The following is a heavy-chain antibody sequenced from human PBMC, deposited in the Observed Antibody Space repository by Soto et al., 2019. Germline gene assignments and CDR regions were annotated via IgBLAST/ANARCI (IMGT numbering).Heavy chain of an antibody. V-gene: IGHV3-21*01. CDR1: GFTFSSYS. D-gene: IGHD1-26*01. CDR3: AREWEEGNNWFDP. Sequence: EVQLVESGGGLVKPGGSLRLSCAASGFTFSSYSMNWVRQAPGKGLEWVSSISSSSSYIYYADSVKGRFTISRDNAKNSLYLQMNSMRAEDTAVYYCAREWEEGNNWFDPWGQGTLVTVSS. CDR2: ISSSSSYI. J-gene: IGHJ5*02.